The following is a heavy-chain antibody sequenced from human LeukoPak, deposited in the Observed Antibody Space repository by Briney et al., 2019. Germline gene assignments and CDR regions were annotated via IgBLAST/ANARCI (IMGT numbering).Heavy chain of an antibody. Sequence: GGSLTLSCAASGFTFSSYAMSWVRQAPGKGLEWVSAISGSGGSPYYADSVKGRFTISRDNYKNTLYLQMNSLRAEDTAVYYCAKDPHMVRGVIITSYWGQGTLVTVSS. CDR1: GFTFSSYA. CDR2: ISGSGGSP. CDR3: AKDPHMVRGVIITSY. D-gene: IGHD3-10*01. J-gene: IGHJ4*02. V-gene: IGHV3-23*01.